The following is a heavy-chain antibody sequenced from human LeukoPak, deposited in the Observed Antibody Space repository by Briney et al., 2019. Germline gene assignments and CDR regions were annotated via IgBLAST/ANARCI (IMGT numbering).Heavy chain of an antibody. V-gene: IGHV1-18*01. CDR2: ISAYNGNT. D-gene: IGHD2-2*01. CDR1: GYTFTSYG. CDR3: ARGPDCSSTSCCSFNYYYYGMDV. J-gene: IGHJ6*02. Sequence: ASVKVSCKASGYTFTSYGISWVRQAPGQGLEWMGWISAYNGNTNYAQKLQGRVTMTTDTSTSTAYMELRSLRSDDTAVYYCARGPDCSSTSCCSFNYYYYGMDVWGQGTTVTVSS.